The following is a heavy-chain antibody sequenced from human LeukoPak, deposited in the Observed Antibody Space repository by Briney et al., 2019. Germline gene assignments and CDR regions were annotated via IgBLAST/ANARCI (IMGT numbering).Heavy chain of an antibody. J-gene: IGHJ4*02. CDR2: IKQDGSEK. D-gene: IGHD3-22*01. Sequence: PGGSLRLSCAASGVTLSTYAMSWARQAPGKGLEWVANIKQDGSEKYYVDSVKGRFTISRDNAKNSLYLQMNSLRAEDTAVYYCARFRATYYYDSSGYYYPNYWGQGTLVTVSS. V-gene: IGHV3-7*03. CDR1: GVTLSTYA. CDR3: ARFRATYYYDSSGYYYPNY.